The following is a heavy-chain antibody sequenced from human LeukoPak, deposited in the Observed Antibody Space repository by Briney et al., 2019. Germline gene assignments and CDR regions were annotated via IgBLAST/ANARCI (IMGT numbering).Heavy chain of an antibody. CDR1: GYTFTDYY. Sequence: ASVRVSCKASGYTFTDYYIHWVRQAPGQGLEWMGWISAYNGNTNYAQKLQGRVTMTTDTSTSTAYMELRSLRSDDTAVYYCARDQWELLAFQHWGQGTLVTVSS. D-gene: IGHD1-26*01. CDR3: ARDQWELLAFQH. V-gene: IGHV1-18*04. CDR2: ISAYNGNT. J-gene: IGHJ1*01.